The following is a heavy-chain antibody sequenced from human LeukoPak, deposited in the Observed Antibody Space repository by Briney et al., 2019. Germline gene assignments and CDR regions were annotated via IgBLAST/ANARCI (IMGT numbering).Heavy chain of an antibody. CDR1: GGTFSSYA. J-gene: IGHJ5*02. CDR2: IIPIFGTA. CDR3: ATQSVEMAANEGWFDP. D-gene: IGHD5-24*01. V-gene: IGHV1-69*13. Sequence: SVKVSCKASGGTFSSYAISWVRQAPGQGLEWMGGIIPIFGTANYAQKFQGRVTITADESTSTAYMELSSLRSEDTAVYYCATQSVEMAANEGWFDPWGQGTLVTVSS.